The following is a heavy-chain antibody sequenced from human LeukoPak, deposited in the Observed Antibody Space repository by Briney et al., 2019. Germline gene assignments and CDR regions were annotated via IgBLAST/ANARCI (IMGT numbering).Heavy chain of an antibody. CDR3: ATGGGRWFDP. J-gene: IGHJ5*02. CDR1: EFTVSNTY. V-gene: IGHV4-59*02. Sequence: GSLRLSCAASEFTVSNTYMTWVRQPPGKGLEWIGYIYYSGSTNYNPSLKSRVTISVDTSKNQFSLKLSSVTAADTAVYYCATGGGRWFDPWGQGTLVTVSS. D-gene: IGHD2-15*01. CDR2: IYYSGST.